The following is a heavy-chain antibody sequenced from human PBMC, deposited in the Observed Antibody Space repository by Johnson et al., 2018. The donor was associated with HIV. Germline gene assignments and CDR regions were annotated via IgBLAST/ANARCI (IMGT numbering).Heavy chain of an antibody. Sequence: QVQLVESGGGVVQPGRSLRLSCAASGFTFSSYGMHWVRQAPGKGLEWVAVIWYDGSNKYYADSVKGRFTISRDNSKNTLYLQMNSLRAEDTALYYCARDGYLNDDAFDIWGQGTMVTVSS. CDR1: GFTFSSYG. V-gene: IGHV3-33*01. D-gene: IGHD5-18*01. J-gene: IGHJ3*02. CDR2: IWYDGSNK. CDR3: ARDGYLNDDAFDI.